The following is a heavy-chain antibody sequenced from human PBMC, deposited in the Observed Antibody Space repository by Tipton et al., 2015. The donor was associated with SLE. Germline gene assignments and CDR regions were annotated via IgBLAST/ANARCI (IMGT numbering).Heavy chain of an antibody. CDR3: GRGGPPNAIDI. CDR2: INREGSDT. J-gene: IGHJ3*02. CDR1: GFTFSSYW. Sequence: SLRLSCEASGFTFSSYWMHWVRQGPGKGLVWVSGINREGSDTRYGDSAKGRFTISRDNAKNTLYLQMHSLRVDDTAVYYCGRGGPPNAIDIWGRGTTVSFSS. V-gene: IGHV3-74*01.